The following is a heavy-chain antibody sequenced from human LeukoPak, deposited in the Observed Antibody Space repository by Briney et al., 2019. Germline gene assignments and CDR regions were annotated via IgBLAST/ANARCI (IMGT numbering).Heavy chain of an antibody. CDR3: ARDSDHTSMLFKGFDY. CDR1: GYSISSGYY. D-gene: IGHD5-18*01. CDR2: IHQSGST. J-gene: IGHJ4*02. V-gene: IGHV4-38-2*02. Sequence: SETLSLTCTVSGYSISSGYYWGWIRQPPGKGLEWIGNIHQSGSTYYNPSVKSRVSISMDTSKNQFSLKLNSVTAADTAVYYCARDSDHTSMLFKGFDYWGQGTLVTVSS.